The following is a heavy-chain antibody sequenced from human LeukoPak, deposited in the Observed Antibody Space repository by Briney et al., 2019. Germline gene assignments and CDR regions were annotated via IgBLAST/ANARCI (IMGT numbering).Heavy chain of an antibody. V-gene: IGHV1-18*01. J-gene: IGHJ2*01. D-gene: IGHD5-24*01. CDR1: GYTFTNYG. Sequence: ASVKVSCKTSGYTFTNYGISWVRQAPGQGLEWMESISPYNGNADYAQKLRGRVTMTTDTSTTTGYMELRSLRSDDTAIYYCARGWLQPYWYFDLWGRGTLVTVSS. CDR2: ISPYNGNA. CDR3: ARGWLQPYWYFDL.